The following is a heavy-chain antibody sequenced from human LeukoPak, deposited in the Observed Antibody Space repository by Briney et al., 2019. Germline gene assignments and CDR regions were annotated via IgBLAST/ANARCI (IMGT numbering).Heavy chain of an antibody. CDR3: ARDTTYYYDGGSSGPHYFDY. Sequence: GGSLRLSCAASGFTFSSYAMYWVRQAPCKGPEWLAVISYDGGITHYADSVKDRFTIPRDNSKNTLFLQLNSLRGDDTAVYYCARDTTYYYDGGSSGPHYFDYWGQGTLVTVSS. CDR2: ISYDGGIT. CDR1: GFTFSSYA. J-gene: IGHJ4*02. V-gene: IGHV3-30*01. D-gene: IGHD3-10*01.